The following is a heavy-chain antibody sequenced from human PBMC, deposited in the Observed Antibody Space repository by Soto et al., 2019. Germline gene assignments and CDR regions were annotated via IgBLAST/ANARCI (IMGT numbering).Heavy chain of an antibody. D-gene: IGHD3-16*02. V-gene: IGHV1-24*01. CDR2: FDPEDGET. Sequence: ASVKVSCKVSGYTLTELSMHWVRQAPGKGLEWMGGFDPEDGETIYAQKFQGRVTMTEDTSTDTAYMELSSLRSEDTAVYYCATDWGSYRSFDYWGQGTLVTVSP. CDR3: ATDWGSYRSFDY. J-gene: IGHJ4*02. CDR1: GYTLTELS.